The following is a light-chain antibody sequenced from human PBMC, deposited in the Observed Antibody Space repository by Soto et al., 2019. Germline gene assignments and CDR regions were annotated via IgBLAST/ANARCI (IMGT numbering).Light chain of an antibody. J-gene: IGKJ2*01. V-gene: IGKV3-15*01. CDR3: QQYNNWSPYT. CDR1: QSVSSN. Sequence: EIVMTQSPATLSVSPGERATLSCRASQSVSSNLAWYQQKPGQAPRLLIYRASTRATGSPARFSGSGSGTEFTLTISSLQSEDFAVYYCQQYNNWSPYTLGQGTKLEIK. CDR2: RAS.